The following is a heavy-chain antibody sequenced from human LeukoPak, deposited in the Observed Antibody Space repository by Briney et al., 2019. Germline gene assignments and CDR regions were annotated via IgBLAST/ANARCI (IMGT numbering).Heavy chain of an antibody. J-gene: IGHJ4*02. CDR3: ARGGPAAGRFDY. CDR2: INAGNGNT. Sequence: ASVKVSCKASGYTFTSYAMHWVRQAPGQRLEWMGWINAGNGNTKYSQEFQGRVTITRDTSASTAYMELNSLRAEDTAVYYCARGGPAAGRFDYWGQGTLVTVSS. CDR1: GYTFTSYA. D-gene: IGHD6-13*01. V-gene: IGHV1-3*03.